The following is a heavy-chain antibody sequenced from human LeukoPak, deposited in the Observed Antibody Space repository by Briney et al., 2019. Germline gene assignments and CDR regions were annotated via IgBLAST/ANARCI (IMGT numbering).Heavy chain of an antibody. V-gene: IGHV3-23*01. CDR2: ISGSGSNT. J-gene: IGHJ4*02. Sequence: GGSLRLSCAASGFSFSSYGMHWVRQAPGKGLEWVSAISGSGSNTYYADSLRGRFTISRDNSKNTVLLQMNSLRAEDTAEYYCARERLVVGSAYFDFWGQGTLVTVSS. CDR3: ARERLVVGSAYFDF. D-gene: IGHD1-26*01. CDR1: GFSFSSYG.